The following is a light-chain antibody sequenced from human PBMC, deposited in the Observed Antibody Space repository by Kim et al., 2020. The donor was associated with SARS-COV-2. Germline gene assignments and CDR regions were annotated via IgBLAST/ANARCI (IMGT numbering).Light chain of an antibody. V-gene: IGKV3-15*01. CDR3: QQYNNWPPLT. Sequence: PGERATRPCRASQSVSSNLAWYQQKPGQAPRLLIYDASTRATGIPARFIGSGSGTEFTLTISSLQSGDFAVYYCQQYNNWPPLTFGGGTKVDIK. CDR1: QSVSSN. CDR2: DAS. J-gene: IGKJ4*01.